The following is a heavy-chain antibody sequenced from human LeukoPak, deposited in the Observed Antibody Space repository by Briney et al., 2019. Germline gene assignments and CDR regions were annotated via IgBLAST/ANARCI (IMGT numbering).Heavy chain of an antibody. CDR2: IYPYDSNT. Sequence: EESLKISCKGSGYSFISYWIGWVRQMPGKGLEWMGIIYPYDSNTRYSPSFQGQVTISADKSMSTAYLQCRSLKAPDTAIYYCARRGYNYPYDYWGQGTLVTVSS. CDR3: ARRGYNYPYDY. CDR1: GYSFISYW. D-gene: IGHD5-18*01. J-gene: IGHJ4*02. V-gene: IGHV5-51*01.